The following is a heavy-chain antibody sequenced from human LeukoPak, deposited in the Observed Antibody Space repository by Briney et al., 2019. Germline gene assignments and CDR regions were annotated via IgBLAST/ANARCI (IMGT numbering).Heavy chain of an antibody. V-gene: IGHV4-34*01. CDR3: ARPGSSSGTDY. J-gene: IGHJ4*02. Sequence: PSETLSLTCAVYGGSFSGYYWSWIRQPPGKGLEWIGEINHSGSTYYNPSLKSRVTISVDTSKNQFSLKLSSVTAADTAVYYCARPGSSSGTDYWGQGTLVTVSS. CDR2: INHSGST. D-gene: IGHD6-6*01. CDR1: GGSFSGYY.